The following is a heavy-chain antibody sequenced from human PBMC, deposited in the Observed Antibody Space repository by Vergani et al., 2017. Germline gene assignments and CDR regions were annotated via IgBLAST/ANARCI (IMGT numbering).Heavy chain of an antibody. Sequence: QVQLVESEGGVVQPGRSLTLSCVASGFTFSSHGMHWVRQAPGKGLEWEAVIWYDGSNKYYGDSVKGRFTISRDNSKNTLYLQMNSLRVEDTAVYYCARWGNEKRLDSWGQGTLVTVSS. CDR2: IWYDGSNK. CDR3: ARWGNEKRLDS. D-gene: IGHD7-27*01. CDR1: GFTFSSHG. J-gene: IGHJ5*01. V-gene: IGHV3-33*01.